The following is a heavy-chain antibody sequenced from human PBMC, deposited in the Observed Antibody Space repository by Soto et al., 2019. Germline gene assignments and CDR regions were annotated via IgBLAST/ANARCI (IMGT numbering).Heavy chain of an antibody. CDR3: AKDRYCSGGSCYSEWAFDI. Sequence: GGSLRLSYAASGFNFSSDDMSWVRQAPGKGLEWVSAISGSGGSTYYADSVKGRFTISRDNSKNTLYLQMNSLRAEDTAVYYCAKDRYCSGGSCYSEWAFDIWGQGTMVTVSS. V-gene: IGHV3-23*01. CDR2: ISGSGGST. D-gene: IGHD2-15*01. J-gene: IGHJ3*02. CDR1: GFNFSSDD.